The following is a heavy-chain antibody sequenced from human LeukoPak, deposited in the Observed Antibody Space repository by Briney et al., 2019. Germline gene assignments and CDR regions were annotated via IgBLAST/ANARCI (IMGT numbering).Heavy chain of an antibody. Sequence: SQTLSLTWTASGGSISSGGHYWSWLRQPAGQGLEYLGRISSTWSTNYNPSLMSRVTISADTSKNHYSLKLTTVTAADTAVYYCARDQTYSGSGIYPYFDYWGQGILVTLSS. V-gene: IGHV4-61*02. CDR3: ARDQTYSGSGIYPYFDY. CDR2: ISSTWST. D-gene: IGHD3-10*01. CDR1: GGSISSGGHY. J-gene: IGHJ4*02.